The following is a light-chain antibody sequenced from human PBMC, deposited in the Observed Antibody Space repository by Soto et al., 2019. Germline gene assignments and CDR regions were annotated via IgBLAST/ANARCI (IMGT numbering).Light chain of an antibody. CDR3: QQYNNWPRT. Sequence: EIVLTQSPATLSVSPGERATLSCRASQSINNNYLAWYQQKPGQAPRLLIYGASTRATGIPARFSGSGSGTEFTLTISSLQSEDFAVYYCQQYNNWPRTFGQGTKVDIK. V-gene: IGKV3-15*01. J-gene: IGKJ1*01. CDR2: GAS. CDR1: QSINNN.